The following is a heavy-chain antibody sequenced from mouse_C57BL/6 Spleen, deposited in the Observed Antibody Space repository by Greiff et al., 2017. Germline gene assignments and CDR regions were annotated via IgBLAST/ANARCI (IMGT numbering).Heavy chain of an antibody. D-gene: IGHD1-1*01. Sequence: VQLQQSGPELVKPGASVKISCKASGYSFTGYYMNWVKQSPEKSLEWIGEINPSTGGTTYNQKFKAKATLTVDKSSSTAYMQLKSLTSEDSAVYYCARSAYYYGSSPDYWGQGTTLTVSS. J-gene: IGHJ2*01. CDR3: ARSAYYYGSSPDY. CDR2: INPSTGGT. V-gene: IGHV1-42*01. CDR1: GYSFTGYY.